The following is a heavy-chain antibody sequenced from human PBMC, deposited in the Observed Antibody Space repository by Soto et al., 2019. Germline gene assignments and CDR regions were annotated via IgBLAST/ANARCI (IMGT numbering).Heavy chain of an antibody. CDR3: ARSPTLTDYFFHATHV. CDR1: GYTFTNYW. J-gene: IGHJ6*02. CDR2: IYPGDSDT. V-gene: IGHV5-51*01. Sequence: LGESLKISCKGSGYTFTNYWIVWVRQIPGKGLEWMGIIYPGDSDTRYSPSFQGQVTIPADRSIRTAYLQSRSLKASDTGIYYCARSPTLTDYFFHATHVWGQGTTVPL. D-gene: IGHD4-17*01.